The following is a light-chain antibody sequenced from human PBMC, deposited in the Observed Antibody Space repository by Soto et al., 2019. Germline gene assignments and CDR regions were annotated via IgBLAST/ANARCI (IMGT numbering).Light chain of an antibody. CDR2: GSS. V-gene: IGKV3-20*01. CDR3: QQDVSSPPYT. J-gene: IGKJ2*01. Sequence: EIVLTQSPGTLSLSPGERATLSCRASQSVSVNYFAWYQQKPGQSPRLLIYGSSDRATGIPDRFSGSGSGTDFTLTITRVEPEDFAVYYCQQDVSSPPYTFGQVTKLEIK. CDR1: QSVSVNY.